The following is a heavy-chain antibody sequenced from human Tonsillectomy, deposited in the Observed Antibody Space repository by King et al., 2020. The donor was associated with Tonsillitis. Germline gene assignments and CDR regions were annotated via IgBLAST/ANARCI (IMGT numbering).Heavy chain of an antibody. J-gene: IGHJ5*02. Sequence: QLVQSGAEVKKPGASVKVSCKASGYTFTNYDINWVRQATGQGLEWMGWMNPSSGNTGSAQKFQGRVTLTRNTSTSTAYMELSSLRSEDTAVYYCARGPPKFCSTTTCYETGSWFDPGGQGTLVTVSS. D-gene: IGHD2-2*01. CDR2: MNPSSGNT. V-gene: IGHV1-8*01. CDR3: ARGPPKFCSTTTCYETGSWFDP. CDR1: GYTFTNYD.